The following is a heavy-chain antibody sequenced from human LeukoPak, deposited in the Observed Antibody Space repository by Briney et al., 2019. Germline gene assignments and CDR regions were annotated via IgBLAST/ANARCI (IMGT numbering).Heavy chain of an antibody. CDR2: INHSGST. CDR1: GGSFSGYY. V-gene: IGHV4-34*01. CDR3: ARHHGWSSHRYSSSRAPPDY. D-gene: IGHD6-13*01. J-gene: IGHJ4*02. Sequence: PSETLSLTCAVYGGSFSGYYWSWIRQPPGKGLEWIGEINHSGSTNYNPSLKSRVTISVDTSKNQFSLKLSSVTAADTAVYYCARHHGWSSHRYSSSRAPPDYWGQGTLVTVSS.